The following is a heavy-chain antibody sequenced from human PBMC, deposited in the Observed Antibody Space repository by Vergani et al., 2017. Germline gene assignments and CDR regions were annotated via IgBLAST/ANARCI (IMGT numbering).Heavy chain of an antibody. CDR3: ARVIAAAGTGNNWFDP. CDR1: GGTFSSYA. V-gene: IGHV1-69*04. J-gene: IGHJ5*02. CDR2: IIPILGIA. D-gene: IGHD6-13*01. Sequence: QVQLVQSGAEVKKPGSSVKVSCKASGGTFSSYAISWVRQAPGQGLEWMGRIIPILGIANYAQKFQGRVTITADKSTSTAYMELSSLSSEDTAVYYCARVIAAAGTGNNWFDPWGQGTLVTVSS.